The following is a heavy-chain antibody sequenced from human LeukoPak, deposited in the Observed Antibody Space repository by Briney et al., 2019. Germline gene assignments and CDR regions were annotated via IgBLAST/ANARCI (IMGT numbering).Heavy chain of an antibody. CDR3: ARGGIVGAYYFDY. Sequence: GGSLRLSCAASGFTFSSYSMNCVRQAPGKGLEWVSSISSSSSYIYYADSVKGRLTISRDNAKNSLYLQMNSLRAEDTAVYYCARGGIVGAYYFDYWGQGTLVTVSS. CDR2: ISSSSSYI. CDR1: GFTFSSYS. J-gene: IGHJ4*02. V-gene: IGHV3-21*01. D-gene: IGHD1-26*01.